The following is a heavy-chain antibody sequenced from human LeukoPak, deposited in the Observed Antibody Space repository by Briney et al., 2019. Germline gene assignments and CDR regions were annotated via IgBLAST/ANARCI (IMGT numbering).Heavy chain of an antibody. J-gene: IGHJ4*02. CDR1: GYSFTSYW. Sequence: GESLKICCKGSGYSFTSYWIGWVRQMPGKGLEWMGIIYPGDSDTRYSPSFQGQVTISADKSISTAYLQWSSLKASDTAMYYCARQGGSSSWSSPYYFDYWGQGTLVTVSS. D-gene: IGHD6-13*01. V-gene: IGHV5-51*01. CDR2: IYPGDSDT. CDR3: ARQGGSSSWSSPYYFDY.